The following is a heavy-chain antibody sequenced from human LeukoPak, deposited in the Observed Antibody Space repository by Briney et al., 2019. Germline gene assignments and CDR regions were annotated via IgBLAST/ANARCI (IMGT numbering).Heavy chain of an antibody. Sequence: GGXXRXXCVXXGXXFSSXWXXWVRQAPGKGLEWVANIKQDGSKKSYVDSVKGRFTISRDNAKNSLYLQMNSLRAEDTAIYYCTRVGYIDEGIDYWGQGTLVTVSS. CDR3: TRVGYIDEGIDY. D-gene: IGHD5-24*01. J-gene: IGHJ4*02. CDR2: IKQDGSKK. CDR1: GXXFSSXW. V-gene: IGHV3-7*04.